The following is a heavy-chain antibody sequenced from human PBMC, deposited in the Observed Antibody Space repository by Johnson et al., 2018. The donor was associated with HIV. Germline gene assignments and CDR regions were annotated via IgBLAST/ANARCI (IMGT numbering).Heavy chain of an antibody. CDR1: GFTFSSYA. Sequence: QVLLVESGGGVVQPGRSLRLSCAASGFTFSSYAMHWVRQAPGKGLEWVAVISYDGSNKYYADSVKGRFTISRDNSKNTLYLQMNSLRGEDTAVYYCARDSDKDSGGWYEQLEAILIRVFRTVILVRAFDIWSQGTMVTVSS. V-gene: IGHV3-30*04. D-gene: IGHD6-19*01. CDR3: ARDSDKDSGGWYEQLEAILIRVFRTVILVRAFDI. J-gene: IGHJ3*02. CDR2: ISYDGSNK.